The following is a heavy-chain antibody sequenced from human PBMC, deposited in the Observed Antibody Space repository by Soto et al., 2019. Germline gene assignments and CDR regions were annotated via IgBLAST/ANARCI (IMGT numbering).Heavy chain of an antibody. CDR2: VYYSGNT. CDR3: ARHWRKGRGNWYGVYS. J-gene: IGHJ4*02. Sequence: PSETLSLTCTISDGSISSYYWSWIRQPPGKALEWIGYVYYSGNTNYSPSLKSRVTISVDPSKNQFSLKLSSVTAADTAVYYCARHWRKGRGNWYGVYSWGLGILVTVS. CDR1: DGSISSYY. V-gene: IGHV4-59*08. D-gene: IGHD1-1*01.